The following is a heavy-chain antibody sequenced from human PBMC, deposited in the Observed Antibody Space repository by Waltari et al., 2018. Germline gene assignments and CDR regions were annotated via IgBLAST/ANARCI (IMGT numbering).Heavy chain of an antibody. CDR1: GLIFSNYW. V-gene: IGHV3-7*01. Sequence: EVRLVESGGGLVQPGGSLRLSCAASGLIFSNYWTSWVRQPPGKGLEWVADIKEDGSEKYYVDSVKGRFTISRDNAKNSVYLQMSNLRVDDTAVYYCAKGGGPHYWGQGTLVTVSS. D-gene: IGHD1-26*01. J-gene: IGHJ4*02. CDR3: AKGGGPHY. CDR2: IKEDGSEK.